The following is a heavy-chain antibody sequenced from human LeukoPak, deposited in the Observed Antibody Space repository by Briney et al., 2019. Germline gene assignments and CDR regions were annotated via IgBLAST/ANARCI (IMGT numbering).Heavy chain of an antibody. Sequence: GGSLRLSCAASGFTFSSYGMHRVRQAPGKGLEWVAFIRYDGSNKYYADSVKGRFTISRDNSKNTLHLQMNSLRAEDTAVYYCAKGSDYDILTGQDAFDIWGQGTMVTVSS. CDR1: GFTFSSYG. J-gene: IGHJ3*02. CDR2: IRYDGSNK. D-gene: IGHD3-9*01. CDR3: AKGSDYDILTGQDAFDI. V-gene: IGHV3-30*02.